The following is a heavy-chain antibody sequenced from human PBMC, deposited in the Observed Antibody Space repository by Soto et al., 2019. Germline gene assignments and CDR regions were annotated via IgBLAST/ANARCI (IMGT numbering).Heavy chain of an antibody. J-gene: IGHJ4*02. CDR3: FPGGVTYRIFDY. CDR1: GYLIKNYL. D-gene: IGHD3-10*01. Sequence: PGESLKISFKASGYLIKNYLIGWVRQMPGQGLAWTGIIFPDDSDTRYSPSFQGHVTISVDKSISTAYVQWSSLKASDSAIYYCFPGGVTYRIFDYCAQGTLVTLSS. CDR2: IFPDDSDT. V-gene: IGHV5-51*01.